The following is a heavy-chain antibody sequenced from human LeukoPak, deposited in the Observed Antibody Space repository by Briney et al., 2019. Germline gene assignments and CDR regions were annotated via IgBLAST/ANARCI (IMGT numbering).Heavy chain of an antibody. J-gene: IGHJ6*02. Sequence: PGGSLRLSCVASGFTLSSYWTSWVRQVPGKGLEWVGQTVSEIDGGTTDYAAPVKGRFTISRDDSKSTLYLQMNSLKIEDTAVYYCTTDEDWNYARKDVWGQGATVIVSS. CDR1: GFTLSSYW. CDR2: TVSEIDGGTT. V-gene: IGHV3-15*04. D-gene: IGHD1-7*01. CDR3: TTDEDWNYARKDV.